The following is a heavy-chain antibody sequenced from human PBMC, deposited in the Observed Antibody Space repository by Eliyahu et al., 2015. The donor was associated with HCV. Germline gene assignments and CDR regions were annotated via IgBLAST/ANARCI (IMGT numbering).Heavy chain of an antibody. CDR2: GCYSERF. J-gene: IGHJ5*02. D-gene: IGHD6-13*01. Sequence: QLQLQESGPGLVKPSETLSLTCTVSGGSISSSSYYWGWIRQPPGKGLEWMGIGCYSERFYWEPPLKSRVTISVDTSKNQFSLKLSSVTAADTAVYYCARVAEQLVRYAPGTNWFDPWGQGTLVTVSS. CDR3: ARVAEQLVRYAPGTNWFDP. V-gene: IGHV4-39*07. CDR1: GGSISSSSYY.